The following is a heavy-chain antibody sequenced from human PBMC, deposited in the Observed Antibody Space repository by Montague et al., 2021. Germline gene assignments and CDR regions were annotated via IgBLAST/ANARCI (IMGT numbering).Heavy chain of an antibody. J-gene: IGHJ5*02. D-gene: IGHD6-25*01. CDR1: RFTFSNYR. CDR3: ARSAFGAALDP. Sequence: SLRLSCAASRFTFSNYRMHWVRQAPGKGLVWVSLIKYAGSRTGYTDSVKGRFTISGDNAKHTLYLQMNSLRVDDTAVYYCARSAFGAALDPWGQGTLVTVSS. CDR2: IKYAGSRT. V-gene: IGHV3-74*01.